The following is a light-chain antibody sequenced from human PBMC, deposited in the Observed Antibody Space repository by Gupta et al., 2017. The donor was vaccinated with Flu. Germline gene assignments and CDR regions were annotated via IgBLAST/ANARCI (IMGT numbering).Light chain of an antibody. CDR2: RVS. Sequence: VTLGQPASTSCRSSQSLVDSAGNTYLNWFHQRPGQSPRRLIYRVSNRDSGVPDRFSGSGSGTDFTLKINRVEAEDVGVYYCMQSTHWPRTFGQGTKLEIK. CDR3: MQSTHWPRT. V-gene: IGKV2-30*01. CDR1: QSLVDSAGNTY. J-gene: IGKJ2*01.